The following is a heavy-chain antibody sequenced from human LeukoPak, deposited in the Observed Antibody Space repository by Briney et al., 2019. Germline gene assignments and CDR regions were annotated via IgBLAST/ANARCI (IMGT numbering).Heavy chain of an antibody. Sequence: SETLSLTCTVSGDSISSYYWSWIRQPPGKGLEWIGCIYHSGNTNYNPSLKSRVTISMDTSKNQFSLKLSSVTAADTAVYYCARDYAFDIWGQGTMVTVSS. CDR3: ARDYAFDI. CDR2: IYHSGNT. J-gene: IGHJ3*02. V-gene: IGHV4-59*01. CDR1: GDSISSYY.